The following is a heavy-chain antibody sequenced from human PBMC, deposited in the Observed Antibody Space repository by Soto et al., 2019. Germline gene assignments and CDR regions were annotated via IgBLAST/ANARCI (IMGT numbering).Heavy chain of an antibody. J-gene: IGHJ5*02. CDR1: GFTFNAYA. CDR2: ITGLVSDP. CDR3: AKESTRRRFDA. V-gene: IGHV3-23*01. Sequence: EVQLLESGGGLIQPGGSLRLSCAASGFTFNAYAMNWVRQAPGKGLEWVSGITGLVSDPYYADSVRGRFTISRDNSQKTLYLQMTSLKAEDTAVYYCAKESTRRRFDAWGQGTLVTVS.